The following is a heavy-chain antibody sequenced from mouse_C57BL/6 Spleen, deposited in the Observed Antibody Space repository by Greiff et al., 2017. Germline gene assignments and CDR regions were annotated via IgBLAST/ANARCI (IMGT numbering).Heavy chain of an antibody. Sequence: VQLQQSGPELVKPGASVKISCKASGYAFSSSWMNWVKQRPGKGLEWIGRIYPGDGDTNYNGKFKGKATLTADKSSSTAYMQLSSLTSEDAAVYFGGRGGDGVWFAYWGQGTLVTVSA. CDR3: GRGGDGVWFAY. V-gene: IGHV1-82*01. CDR1: GYAFSSSW. J-gene: IGHJ3*01. CDR2: IYPGDGDT.